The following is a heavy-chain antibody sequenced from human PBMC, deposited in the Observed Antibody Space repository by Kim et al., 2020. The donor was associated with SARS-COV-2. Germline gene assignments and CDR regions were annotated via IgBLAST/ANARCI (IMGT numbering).Heavy chain of an antibody. J-gene: IGHJ4*02. D-gene: IGHD3-10*01. CDR3: AKGRGAYYGSGTYDY. Sequence: GGSLRLSCVASGFTFSTYAVTWVRQAPGKGLEWVAAVSNIGAYTYYADSVKGRFTISRDNSKNTQYLQMNSLRAEDTAIYYCAKGRGAYYGSGTYDYWGQGTLVTVSS. CDR1: GFTFSTYA. CDR2: VSNIGAYT. V-gene: IGHV3-23*01.